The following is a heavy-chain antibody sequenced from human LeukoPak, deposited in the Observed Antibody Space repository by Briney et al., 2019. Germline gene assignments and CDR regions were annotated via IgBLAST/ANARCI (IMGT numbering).Heavy chain of an antibody. Sequence: SETLSLTCTVSGGSLSPYYWSWIRQSPGKGLEWIGYISYSGSTNSHPSLKSRVTISVDMSKPQFSLKLTSVTAADTAVYYCARSTYDYGEAFDIWGQGTMVTVSS. J-gene: IGHJ3*02. D-gene: IGHD4-17*01. CDR2: ISYSGST. CDR3: ARSTYDYGEAFDI. V-gene: IGHV4-59*12. CDR1: GGSLSPYY.